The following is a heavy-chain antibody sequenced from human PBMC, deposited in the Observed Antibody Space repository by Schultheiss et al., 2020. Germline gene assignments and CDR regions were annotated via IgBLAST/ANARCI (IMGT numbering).Heavy chain of an antibody. V-gene: IGHV3-23*01. CDR2: ISGSGGST. Sequence: GGSLRLSCAASGFTFSSYAMSWVRKAPGKGLEWVSAISGSGGSTYYADSVKGRFTISRDNSKNTLYLQMNSLRAEDTAVYYCAKDLSQVVVISYWGQGTLVTVSS. CDR1: GFTFSSYA. CDR3: AKDLSQVVVISY. D-gene: IGHD3-22*01. J-gene: IGHJ4*02.